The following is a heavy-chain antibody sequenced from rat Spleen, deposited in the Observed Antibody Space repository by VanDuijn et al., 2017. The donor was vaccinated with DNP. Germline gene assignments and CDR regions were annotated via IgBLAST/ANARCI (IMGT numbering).Heavy chain of an antibody. D-gene: IGHD1-2*01. Sequence: EVQLVESGGGLVQPGRSLKLSCVASGFTFNKYWMTWIRQVPGKGLEWVAAITSSGGSTYYPDSVKGRFTVSRDNAKNTLYLQMDSLRSEDTATYYCSRHGYSSYRFAYWGQGTLVTVSS. CDR1: GFTFNKYW. J-gene: IGHJ3*01. CDR2: ITSSGGST. V-gene: IGHV5-31*01. CDR3: SRHGYSSYRFAY.